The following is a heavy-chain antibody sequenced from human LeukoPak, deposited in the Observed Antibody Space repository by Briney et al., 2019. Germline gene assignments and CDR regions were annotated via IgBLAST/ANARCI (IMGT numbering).Heavy chain of an antibody. CDR1: GFTFSSYS. D-gene: IGHD3-22*01. Sequence: GGSLRLSCSGSGFTFSSYSMNWVRQAPGKGLEWVSSISSSSSYIYYADSVKGRFTVSRDNAKNSLYLQMNSLRAEDTAVYYCARDTYYYYDSSGYNFDYWGQGNLVTVSS. V-gene: IGHV3-21*01. CDR2: ISSSSSYI. J-gene: IGHJ4*02. CDR3: ARDTYYYYDSSGYNFDY.